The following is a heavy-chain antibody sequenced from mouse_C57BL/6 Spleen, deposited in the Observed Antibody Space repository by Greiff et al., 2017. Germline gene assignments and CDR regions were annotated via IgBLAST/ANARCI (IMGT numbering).Heavy chain of an antibody. CDR3: ARDTSNPFAKDY. Sequence: EVKLVESGGGLVKPGGSLKLSCAASGFTFSSYAMSWVRQTPEKRLEWVATISDGGSYTYYPDNVKGRFTISRDNAKNTLYLQMSHLKSSDTAMYYCARDTSNPFAKDYWGQGTSVTFSS. CDR1: GFTFSSYA. V-gene: IGHV5-4*01. D-gene: IGHD2-5*01. J-gene: IGHJ4*01. CDR2: ISDGGSYT.